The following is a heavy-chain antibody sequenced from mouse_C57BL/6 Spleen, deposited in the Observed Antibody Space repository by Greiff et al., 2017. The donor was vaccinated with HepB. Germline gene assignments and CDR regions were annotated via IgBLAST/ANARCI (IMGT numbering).Heavy chain of an antibody. D-gene: IGHD4-1*01. CDR3: ARNWDGDYYAMDY. CDR1: GYTFTSYW. J-gene: IGHJ4*01. Sequence: VQLQQSGAELVKPGASVKLSCKASGYTFTSYWMHWVKQRPGQGLEWIGMIHPNSGSTNYNEKFKSKATLTVDKSSSTAYMQLSSLTSEDSAVYYCARNWDGDYYAMDYWGQGTSVTVSS. CDR2: IHPNSGST. V-gene: IGHV1-64*01.